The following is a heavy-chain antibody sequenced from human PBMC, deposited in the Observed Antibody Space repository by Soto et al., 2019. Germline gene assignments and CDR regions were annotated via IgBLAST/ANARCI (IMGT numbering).Heavy chain of an antibody. CDR3: GRVVIKMATQSIDS. V-gene: IGHV4-34*01. Sequence: SETLSLTCAVYGGSLSGYYWTWIRQPPGKGLEWIGEVNPGGITNYSPSVKSRLTISLDTSKKQVSLEMTSVTAADTAVYYCGRVVIKMATQSIDSWGPGTLVTVSS. J-gene: IGHJ4*02. CDR2: VNPGGIT. CDR1: GGSLSGYY.